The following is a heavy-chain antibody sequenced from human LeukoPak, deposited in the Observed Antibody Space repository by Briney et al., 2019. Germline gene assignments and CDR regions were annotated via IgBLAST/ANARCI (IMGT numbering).Heavy chain of an antibody. D-gene: IGHD5-24*01. V-gene: IGHV1-69*13. CDR2: IIPIFGTA. CDR3: ARGGDGYILDAFDI. Sequence: SVKVSCKASGGTFSSYAISWVRQAPGQGLEWMGGIIPIFGTANYAQKFQDRVTITADESTSTAYMELRSLRSDDTAVYYCARGGDGYILDAFDIWGQGTMVTVSS. J-gene: IGHJ3*02. CDR1: GGTFSSYA.